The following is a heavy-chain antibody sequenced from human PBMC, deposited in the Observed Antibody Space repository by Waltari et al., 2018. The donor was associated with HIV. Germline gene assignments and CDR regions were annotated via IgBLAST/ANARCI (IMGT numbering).Heavy chain of an antibody. CDR1: GYSISSGYY. CDR2: MEHSGST. CDR3: ARRSGEYWYFDL. J-gene: IGHJ2*01. V-gene: IGHV4-38-2*02. D-gene: IGHD7-27*01. Sequence: QVQLQESGPGLVKPSETLSLTCTVSGYSISSGYYWGWIRQPPGKGLEWIVSMEHSGSTNYNPSIKGRVTMSVDTSKNQFSRNLSSVTAADTAVYYCARRSGEYWYFDLWGRGTLVTVSS.